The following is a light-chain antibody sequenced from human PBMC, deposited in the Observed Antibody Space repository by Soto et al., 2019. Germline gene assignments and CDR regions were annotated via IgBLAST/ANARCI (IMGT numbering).Light chain of an antibody. V-gene: IGLV1-40*01. J-gene: IGLJ3*02. CDR1: SSNIGAGYV. Sequence: QSALTQPPSVYGAPVHRVTISCSGSSSNIGAGYVVHWYQQLPGTAPKLLIYGNSNRPSGVPDRFSGSKSGTSASLAITGLQAEDEADYYCQSYDSSLSGWVFGGGTKLTVL. CDR2: GNS. CDR3: QSYDSSLSGWV.